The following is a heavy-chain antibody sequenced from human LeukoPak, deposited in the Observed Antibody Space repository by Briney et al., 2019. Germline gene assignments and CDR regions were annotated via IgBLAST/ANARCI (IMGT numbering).Heavy chain of an antibody. V-gene: IGHV3-33*01. CDR1: GFTFSNYD. D-gene: IGHD3-10*01. CDR3: ARDQSHYTAPGDY. CDR2: IWYDGSNE. Sequence: GGSLRLSCAASGFTFSNYDMHRVRQAPGKGLEWVALIWYDGSNEYYADSVKGRFTISRDNSKNTLYLQMNSLRAEDTAVYYCARDQSHYTAPGDYWGQGTLVTVSS. J-gene: IGHJ4*02.